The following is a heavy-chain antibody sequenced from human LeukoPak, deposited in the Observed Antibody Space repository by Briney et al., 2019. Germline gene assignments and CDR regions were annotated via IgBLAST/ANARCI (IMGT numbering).Heavy chain of an antibody. D-gene: IGHD6-13*01. CDR3: ARGWQQPEIDAFDI. V-gene: IGHV4-39*07. Sequence: SETLSLTCTVSGGSINSTNYYWAWIRQPPGKGLEWPASIYYTGSTYYNPSLRSRVTMSVDTSKNQFSLKLSSVTAADTAVYYCARGWQQPEIDAFDIWGQGTMVTVSS. CDR1: GGSINSTNYY. J-gene: IGHJ3*02. CDR2: IYYTGST.